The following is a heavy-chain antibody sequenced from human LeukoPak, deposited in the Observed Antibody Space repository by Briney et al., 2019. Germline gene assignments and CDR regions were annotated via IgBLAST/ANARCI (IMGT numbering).Heavy chain of an antibody. Sequence: ASVKVSCKASGYTFTSYGISWVGQAPGQGLEWMGWISAYNGNTNYAQKLQGRVTMTTDTSTSTAYMELRSLRSDDTAVYYCARVGPPPLAYYFDYWGQGTLVTVSS. CDR1: GYTFTSYG. J-gene: IGHJ4*02. CDR3: ARVGPPPLAYYFDY. D-gene: IGHD3-10*01. CDR2: ISAYNGNT. V-gene: IGHV1-18*01.